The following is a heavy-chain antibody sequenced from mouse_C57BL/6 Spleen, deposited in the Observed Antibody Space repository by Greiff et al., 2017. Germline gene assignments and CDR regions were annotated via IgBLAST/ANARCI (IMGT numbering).Heavy chain of an antibody. Sequence: VQLQQPGAELVKPGASVKLSCKASGYTFTSYWMQWVKQRPGQGLEWIGEIDPSDSYTNYNQKFKGKATLTVDTSSSTAYMQLSSLTSEDSAVYYCARRRVYFDYWGQGTTLTVSS. CDR1: GYTFTSYW. CDR2: IDPSDSYT. J-gene: IGHJ2*01. V-gene: IGHV1-50*01. CDR3: ARRRVYFDY.